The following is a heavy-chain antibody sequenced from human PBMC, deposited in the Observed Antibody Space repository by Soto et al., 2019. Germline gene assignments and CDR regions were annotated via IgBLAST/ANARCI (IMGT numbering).Heavy chain of an antibody. Sequence: GGSLRLSCAASGFTFSSYGMHWARQAPGKGLEWVAVIWYDGSNKYYADSVKGRFTISRDNSKNTLYLQMNSLRAEDTAVYYFAKAQNDIVVVVAATPHDYWGQGTLVTVSS. V-gene: IGHV3-33*06. J-gene: IGHJ4*02. CDR2: IWYDGSNK. CDR3: AKAQNDIVVVVAATPHDY. D-gene: IGHD2-15*01. CDR1: GFTFSSYG.